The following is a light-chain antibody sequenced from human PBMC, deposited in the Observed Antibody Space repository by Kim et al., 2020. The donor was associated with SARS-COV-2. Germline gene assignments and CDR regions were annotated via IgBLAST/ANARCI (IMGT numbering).Light chain of an antibody. CDR1: SGISVATYT. CDR2: YTSKSHK. J-gene: IGLJ3*02. V-gene: IGLV5-45*02. Sequence: QPVVTQPSSLSASPGASASLTCSLRSGISVATYTIYRYQQKPGSPPQYLLRYTSKSHKQQGSGVPSRFSGSKDASANGGLLLISGLQSDDEGDYYCLRWDNQAWVFGGGTQLTVL. CDR3: LRWDNQAWV.